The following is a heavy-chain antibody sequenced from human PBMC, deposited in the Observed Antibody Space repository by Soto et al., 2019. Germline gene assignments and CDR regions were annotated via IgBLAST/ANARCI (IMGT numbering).Heavy chain of an antibody. CDR2: IIPILGIA. CDR1: GGTFSSYT. CDR3: AREELLGDAFDI. D-gene: IGHD3-10*01. J-gene: IGHJ3*02. Sequence: QVQLVQSGAEVKKPGSSVKVSCKASGGTFSSYTISWVRQAPGQGLEWMGRIIPILGIANYAQKFQGRVTSTADKSTSTAYMELSSLRSEDTAVYYCAREELLGDAFDIWGQGTMVTVSS. V-gene: IGHV1-69*08.